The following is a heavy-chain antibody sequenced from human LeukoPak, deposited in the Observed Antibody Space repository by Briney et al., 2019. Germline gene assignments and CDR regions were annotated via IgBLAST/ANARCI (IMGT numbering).Heavy chain of an antibody. CDR2: IYPGDSDT. J-gene: IGHJ4*02. CDR1: GYGFTSYW. Sequence: GASLKISCKGSGYGFTSYWIGWVRQMPGKGLEWMGIIYPGDSDTRYSPSFQGQVTISADKSISTAYLQWSSLKASDTAMYYCARLRPGSSGWYDSFDYWGQGTLVTVSS. CDR3: ARLRPGSSGWYDSFDY. V-gene: IGHV5-51*01. D-gene: IGHD6-19*01.